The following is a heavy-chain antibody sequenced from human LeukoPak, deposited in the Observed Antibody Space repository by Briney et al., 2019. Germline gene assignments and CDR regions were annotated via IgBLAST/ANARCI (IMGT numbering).Heavy chain of an antibody. CDR3: ARRRQLMMRDDNYYFGMDV. J-gene: IGHJ6*02. D-gene: IGHD6-6*01. V-gene: IGHV4-61*01. CDR1: GGSFSSSSDY. Sequence: SETLSLTCSVPGGSFSSSSDYWSWIRQPPGKGLEWIGYIYYRGSTNYKPSLKSRVTMSVDTSRNQFSLKLTSVTATDTAVYYCARRRQLMMRDDNYYFGMDVWGQGTTVTVSS. CDR2: IYYRGST.